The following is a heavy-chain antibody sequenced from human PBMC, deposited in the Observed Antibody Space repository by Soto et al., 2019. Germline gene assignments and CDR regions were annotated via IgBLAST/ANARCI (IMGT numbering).Heavy chain of an antibody. CDR1: GGSISSGVYY. D-gene: IGHD1-20*01. V-gene: IGHV4-31*03. Sequence: SETLSLTCTVSGGSISSGVYYWSWIRQHPGKGLEWIGYIYYSGSTYYNPSLKSRVTISVDTSKNQFSLKLNSVTAADTAIYYCARTGITGTRQFDYWGQGTLVTVSS. J-gene: IGHJ4*02. CDR3: ARTGITGTRQFDY. CDR2: IYYSGST.